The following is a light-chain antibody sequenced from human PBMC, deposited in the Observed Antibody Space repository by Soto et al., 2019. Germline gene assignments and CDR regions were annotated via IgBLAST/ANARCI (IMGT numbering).Light chain of an antibody. CDR2: DVS. J-gene: IGLJ1*01. CDR1: SSDVGGYNY. Sequence: QSVLTQPASVSGSPGQSITISCTGTSSDVGGYNYVSWYQQHPGKAPKFMIYDVSNRPSGVSNRFSGSKSGNTASLTISGLQAEDEADYYCCSYAGSNNLKVFGTGTKVTVL. V-gene: IGLV2-14*01. CDR3: CSYAGSNNLKV.